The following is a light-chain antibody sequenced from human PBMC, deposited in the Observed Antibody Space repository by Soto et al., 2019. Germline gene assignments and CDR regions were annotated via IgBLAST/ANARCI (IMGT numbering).Light chain of an antibody. J-gene: IGKJ1*01. CDR3: QQYNNWPRT. Sequence: EIVMTQSPATLSVSLGERATLSCRASQSVSSNLAWYQQKPGQAPRLLIYGASTRATGIPARFSGSGSGTEFPLTISSLQSEDFAVYYCQQYNNWPRTFGQGTKVEIK. V-gene: IGKV3-15*01. CDR1: QSVSSN. CDR2: GAS.